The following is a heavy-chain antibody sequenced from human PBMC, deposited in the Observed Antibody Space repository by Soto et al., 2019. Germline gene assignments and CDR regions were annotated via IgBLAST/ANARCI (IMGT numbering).Heavy chain of an antibody. Sequence: QVQLVESGGGVVQPGRSLRLSCAASGFTFRSYAMHWVRQAPGKGLEWVAVISHDESNKYHTDSVKGRFTISRDNSKNPLYLQMNSLRAEDTAVYYCGREGAVAGFDPWGQGTLVTVSS. J-gene: IGHJ5*02. CDR1: GFTFRSYA. CDR3: GREGAVAGFDP. D-gene: IGHD6-19*01. V-gene: IGHV3-30*04. CDR2: ISHDESNK.